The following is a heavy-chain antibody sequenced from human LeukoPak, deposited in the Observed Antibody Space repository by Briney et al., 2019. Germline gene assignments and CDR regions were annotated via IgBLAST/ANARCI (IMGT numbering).Heavy chain of an antibody. CDR2: ISSSGGST. Sequence: PGGSLRLSCAASGFTFSSYAMSWVRQTPGKGLEWVSAISSSGGSTHYADSVKGRFTISRDNSKNTLYLQMNSLRAEDTAVYYCVKGLVAGPLGYFDYWGQGTLVTVSS. V-gene: IGHV3-23*01. CDR3: VKGLVAGPLGYFDY. CDR1: GFTFSSYA. D-gene: IGHD6-19*01. J-gene: IGHJ4*02.